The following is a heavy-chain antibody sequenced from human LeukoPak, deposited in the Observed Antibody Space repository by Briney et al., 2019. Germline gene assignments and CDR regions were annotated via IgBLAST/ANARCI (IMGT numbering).Heavy chain of an antibody. CDR2: IYSGGST. D-gene: IGHD6-19*01. V-gene: IGHV3-53*01. Sequence: PGGSLRLSCAAPGFTVSSNYMSWVRQAPGKGLEWVSVIYSGGSTYYADSVKGRFTISRDNSKNTLYLQMNSLRAEDTAVYYCARVKQWLVHDAFDIWGQGTMVTVSS. J-gene: IGHJ3*02. CDR3: ARVKQWLVHDAFDI. CDR1: GFTVSSNY.